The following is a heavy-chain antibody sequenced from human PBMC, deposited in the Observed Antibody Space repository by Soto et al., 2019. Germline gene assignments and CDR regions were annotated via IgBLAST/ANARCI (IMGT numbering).Heavy chain of an antibody. CDR3: ARARRDGYTVDY. J-gene: IGHJ4*02. CDR1: GYTFTSYG. CDR2: ISAYNGNT. D-gene: IGHD5-12*01. V-gene: IGHV1-18*01. Sequence: QVQLVQSGAEVKKPGASVKVSCKASGYTFTSYGISWGQQAPGQGLEWMGWISAYNGNTNYAQKLQGRVTMTTDTSTSTAEMELRSLRSDDTGVYYCARARRDGYTVDYWGQGTLVTVSS.